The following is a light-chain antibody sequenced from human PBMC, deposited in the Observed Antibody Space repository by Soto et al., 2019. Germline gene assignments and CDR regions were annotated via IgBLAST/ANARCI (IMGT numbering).Light chain of an antibody. J-gene: IGLJ3*02. CDR1: SSDVGGYNY. CDR2: EVS. CDR3: SSYTSSSTLWV. Sequence: QSVLTQPASVSGSPGQSITISCTGTSSDVGGYNYVSWYQQHPGKPPKLMIYEVSNRPSGVSNRFSGSKSGNTASLTISGLQAEDEADYYCSSYTSSSTLWVFGGGTKLTVL. V-gene: IGLV2-14*01.